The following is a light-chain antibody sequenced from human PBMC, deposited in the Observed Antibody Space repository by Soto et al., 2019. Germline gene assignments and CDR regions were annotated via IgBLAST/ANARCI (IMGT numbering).Light chain of an antibody. CDR3: XXXNSYSPYT. CDR1: QSISSW. V-gene: IGKV1-5*03. J-gene: IGKJ2*01. Sequence: DIQMTQSPSTLSASVGDRVTITCRASQSISSWLAWYQQKPGKAPKLLIYKASSLESGVPSRFSGSGSGTEXXXTXXXXQHHXFAXXXXXXXNSYSPYTFGQGTKLEIK. CDR2: KAS.